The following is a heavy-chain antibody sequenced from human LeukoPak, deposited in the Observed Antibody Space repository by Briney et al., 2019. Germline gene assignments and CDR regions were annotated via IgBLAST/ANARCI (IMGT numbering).Heavy chain of an antibody. CDR1: GFTFDDYA. J-gene: IGHJ3*02. CDR2: ISWNSGSI. Sequence: GRSLRLSCAASGFTFDDYAMPWVRQAPGKGLEWVSGISWNSGSIGYADSVKGRFTISRDNAKNSLYLQMNSLRAEDTALYYCAKGQQLVFYDAFDIWGQGTMVTVSS. CDR3: AKGQQLVFYDAFDI. V-gene: IGHV3-9*01. D-gene: IGHD6-13*01.